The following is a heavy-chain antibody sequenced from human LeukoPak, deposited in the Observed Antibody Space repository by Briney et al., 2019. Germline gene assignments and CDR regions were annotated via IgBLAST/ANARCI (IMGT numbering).Heavy chain of an antibody. Sequence: SETLSLTCTVSGGSINSSYWWSWVRQPPGKGLEWIGQIYHSGSTNYNPSLKSRVTISVDKSKNQFSLKLFSVIAADTAVYYCARGVYNWKGIVVPTSYYFDYWGQGTLVTVSS. CDR1: GGSINSSYW. CDR2: IYHSGST. V-gene: IGHV4-4*02. D-gene: IGHD1-1*01. CDR3: ARGVYNWKGIVVPTSYYFDY. J-gene: IGHJ4*02.